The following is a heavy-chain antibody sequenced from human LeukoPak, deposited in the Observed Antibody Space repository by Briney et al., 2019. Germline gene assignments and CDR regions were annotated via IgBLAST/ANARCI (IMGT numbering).Heavy chain of an antibody. D-gene: IGHD2-2*01. V-gene: IGHV4-34*01. J-gene: IGHJ6*03. CDR3: ARGRGRYCSSTSCYSTRYYMDV. Sequence: SETLSLTCAVYGGSFSGYYWSGIRKPPGKGLDWIGEINHSESTNYNPSLKSRVTISVDTSKNQFSLKLSSVTAADTAVYYCARGRGRYCSSTSCYSTRYYMDVWGKGTTVTVSS. CDR1: GGSFSGYY. CDR2: INHSEST.